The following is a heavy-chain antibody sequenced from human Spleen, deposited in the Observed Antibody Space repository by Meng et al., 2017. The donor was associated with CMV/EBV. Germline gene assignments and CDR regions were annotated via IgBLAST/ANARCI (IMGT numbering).Heavy chain of an antibody. Sequence: KASGYTFITYRMSWMRQAPGQGLEWMGWISTQNGNTNYAKKFQDRLTMTTDPSTSTVYMELRSLRSDDTAVYFCARDRGTYLAYFDYWGQGTLVTVSS. J-gene: IGHJ4*02. CDR3: ARDRGTYLAYFDY. CDR2: ISTQNGNT. CDR1: GYTFITYR. V-gene: IGHV1-18*01. D-gene: IGHD1-26*01.